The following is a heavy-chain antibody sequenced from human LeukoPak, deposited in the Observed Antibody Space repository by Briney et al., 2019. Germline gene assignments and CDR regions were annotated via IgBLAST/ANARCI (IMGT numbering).Heavy chain of an antibody. J-gene: IGHJ4*02. D-gene: IGHD6-19*01. CDR1: GYSISSGYY. Sequence: TSETLSLTCTVSGYSISSGYYWGWIRQSPGKGLEWIGSIYHSGRTYYNPSLKSRVTISVDKSKNQFSLKLSSVTAADTAVYYCARAVMAGRSLGYWGQGTLVTVSS. CDR2: IYHSGRT. V-gene: IGHV4-38-2*02. CDR3: ARAVMAGRSLGY.